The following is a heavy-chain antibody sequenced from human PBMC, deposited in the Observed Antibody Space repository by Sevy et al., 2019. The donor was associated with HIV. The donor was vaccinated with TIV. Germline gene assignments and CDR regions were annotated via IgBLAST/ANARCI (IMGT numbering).Heavy chain of an antibody. CDR2: MTSCGGYI. J-gene: IGHJ4*02. CDR3: VRDGWNY. CDR1: GFTFSTST. D-gene: IGHD2-15*01. V-gene: IGHV3-21*01. Sequence: GGSLRLSCAASGFTFSTSTMNWVRQAPGKGLEWVSLMTSCGGYIHYADSVKGRFTISRDNAKNSVFLQMNSLRVEDTAVYYCVRDGWNYWGQGTLVTVSS.